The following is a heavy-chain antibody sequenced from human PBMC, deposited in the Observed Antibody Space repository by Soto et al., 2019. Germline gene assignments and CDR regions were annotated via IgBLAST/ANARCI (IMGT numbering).Heavy chain of an antibody. V-gene: IGHV1-8*01. CDR1: GYTFTSYD. J-gene: IGHJ6*02. Sequence: QVQLVQSGAEVKKPGASVKVSSKASGYTFTSYDINWVRQATGQGLEWMGWMNPNSGNTGYAQKFXRRVTMTRNTSXXXAXXELSSLRSEDTAVYYCARRGYSSSWYYYYYYGMDVWGQGTTVTVSS. D-gene: IGHD6-13*01. CDR2: MNPNSGNT. CDR3: ARRGYSSSWYYYYYYGMDV.